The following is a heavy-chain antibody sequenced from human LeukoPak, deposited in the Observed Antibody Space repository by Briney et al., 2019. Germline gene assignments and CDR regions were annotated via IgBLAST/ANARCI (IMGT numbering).Heavy chain of an antibody. CDR3: ARDTTVRGVFTTRYYYYYYGMDV. V-gene: IGHV4-59*01. CDR1: GVSISSYY. Sequence: SETLSLTCTVSGVSISSYYWSLIRQPPGKGLEWIGYIYYSGSTNYNPSLKSRVTISVDTSKNQFSLKLSSVTAADTAVYYCARDTTVRGVFTTRYYYYYYGMDVWGQGTTVTVSS. D-gene: IGHD3-10*01. J-gene: IGHJ6*02. CDR2: IYYSGST.